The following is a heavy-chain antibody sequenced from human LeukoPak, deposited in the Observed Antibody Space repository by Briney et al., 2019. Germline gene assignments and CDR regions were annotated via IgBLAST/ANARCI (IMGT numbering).Heavy chain of an antibody. CDR3: VKDEVKSRDGYNLGAFDI. D-gene: IGHD5-24*01. Sequence: QPGRSLRLSCAASGFTSSSYAMHWVRQAPGKGLEYVSAISSYGGSTYYTDSVKGRFTISRDNSKNTLCLQMSSLRAEDTAVYYCVKDEVKSRDGYNLGAFDIWGQGTTVTVSS. V-gene: IGHV3-64D*09. CDR2: ISSYGGST. J-gene: IGHJ3*02. CDR1: GFTSSSYA.